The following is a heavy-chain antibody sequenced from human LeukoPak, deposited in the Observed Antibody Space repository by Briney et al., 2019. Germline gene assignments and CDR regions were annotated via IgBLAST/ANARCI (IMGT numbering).Heavy chain of an antibody. Sequence: ASVKVSCKASGGTFSSYAISWVRQAPGQGLEWMGWINPNSGGTNYAQKFQGRVTMTRDTSISTAYMELSRLRSDDTAVYYCARAGGKYDSRTVGYWGQGTLVTVSS. CDR2: INPNSGGT. CDR1: GGTFSSYA. D-gene: IGHD3-22*01. V-gene: IGHV1-2*02. CDR3: ARAGGKYDSRTVGY. J-gene: IGHJ4*02.